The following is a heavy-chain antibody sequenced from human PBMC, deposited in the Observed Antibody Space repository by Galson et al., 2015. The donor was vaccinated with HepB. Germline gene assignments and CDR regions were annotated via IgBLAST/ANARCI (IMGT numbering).Heavy chain of an antibody. J-gene: IGHJ1*01. CDR2: ISGSADYT. D-gene: IGHD6-19*01. Sequence: SLRLSCAASGFTFSSHAMAWVRQAPGKGLEWVSAISGSADYTYYADSVKGRFTISRDNSKNTLHLQMNSLRAEDTAVYYCAKLPLAVAGVKYFQHWGQGTLVTVSS. CDR3: AKLPLAVAGVKYFQH. V-gene: IGHV3-23*01. CDR1: GFTFSSHA.